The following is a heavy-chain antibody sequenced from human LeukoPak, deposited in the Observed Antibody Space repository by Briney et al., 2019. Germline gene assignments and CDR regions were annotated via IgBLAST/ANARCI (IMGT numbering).Heavy chain of an antibody. V-gene: IGHV4-30-4*08. CDR2: IYYSGST. Sequence: SETLSLTCTVSGGSISSGDYYWSWIRQPPGKGLEWIGHIYYSGSTYYNPSLKSRVTISVDTPKNQFSLKLSSVTAADTAVYYCARDKRVVPATYYYYYMDVWGKGTTVTVSS. D-gene: IGHD2-2*01. CDR3: ARDKRVVPATYYYYYMDV. CDR1: GGSISSGDYY. J-gene: IGHJ6*03.